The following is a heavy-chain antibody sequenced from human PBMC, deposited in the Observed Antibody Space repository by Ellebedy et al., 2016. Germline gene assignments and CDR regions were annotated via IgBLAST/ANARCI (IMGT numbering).Heavy chain of an antibody. D-gene: IGHD2-15*01. CDR2: ISFDGRGK. V-gene: IGHV3-30*03. CDR1: GFTFSSHG. J-gene: IGHJ4*02. Sequence: GESLKISXVASGFTFSSHGMHWVRQAPCTGLEWVAVISFDGRGKYHADSVKGRFTISRDNSKNTNYLQMNSLRVEDTAVYYCARAPRGGGSSLDFWGQGTLVTVSS. CDR3: ARAPRGGGSSLDF.